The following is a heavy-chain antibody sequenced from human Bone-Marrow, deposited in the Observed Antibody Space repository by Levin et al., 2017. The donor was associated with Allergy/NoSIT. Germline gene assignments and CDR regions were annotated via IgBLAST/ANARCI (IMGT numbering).Heavy chain of an antibody. J-gene: IGHJ6*02. CDR2: MNPNSGDT. CDR3: ARDPVYCSTATCYVPFYGMDV. D-gene: IGHD2-2*01. V-gene: IGHV1-8*01. CDR1: GYTFTNYD. Sequence: ASVKVSCKASGYTFTNYDINWVRQATGQGLEWMGWMNPNSGDTGYAQKFQGRVTMTRDTSISTAYMELSSLRSEDTAVYYCARDPVYCSTATCYVPFYGMDVWGQGTTVTVSS.